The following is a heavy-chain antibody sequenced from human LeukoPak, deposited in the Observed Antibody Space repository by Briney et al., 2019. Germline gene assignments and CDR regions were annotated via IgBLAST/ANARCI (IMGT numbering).Heavy chain of an antibody. CDR1: RYTLTSYH. J-gene: IGHJ1*01. D-gene: IGHD3-16*01. V-gene: IGHV1-8*01. CDR3: ERGVLAGEHLPSRH. CDR2: MNPNSGNT. Sequence: GCSVNDSCKASRYTLTSYHINLVGQPTSQEVDGMGWMNPNSGNTGYAQKYQCSVTMTRNTSISTAYMELSSLRSEDTAVYYCERGVLAGEHLPSRHWGQGTLVTVSS.